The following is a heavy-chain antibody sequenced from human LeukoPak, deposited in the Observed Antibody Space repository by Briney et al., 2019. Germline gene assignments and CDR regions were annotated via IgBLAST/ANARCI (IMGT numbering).Heavy chain of an antibody. J-gene: IGHJ5*02. CDR1: GGSISSYY. CDR3: ARDTYCSGGSCYYRWFDP. D-gene: IGHD2-15*01. V-gene: IGHV4-4*07. Sequence: SETLSLTCTVSGGSISSYYWSWIRQPAGKGLEWIRRIYTSGSTNYNPFLKSRVTMSVDTSKNQFSLKLSSVTAADTAVYYCARDTYCSGGSCYYRWFDPWGQGTLVTVSS. CDR2: IYTSGST.